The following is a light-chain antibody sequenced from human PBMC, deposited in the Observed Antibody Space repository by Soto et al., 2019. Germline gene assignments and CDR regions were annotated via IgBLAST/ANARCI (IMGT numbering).Light chain of an antibody. Sequence: DIVMSQYPLSLPVLPGEPASISCRPSQSLLHRNGYNYLDWYLQKPGQSPQLLIYLGSSRASGVPDRFSGSESGTDFTLRISRVETEDVGIYYCMQVLQTPFTFGGGTKVDIK. V-gene: IGKV2-28*01. CDR1: QSLLHRNGYNY. CDR3: MQVLQTPFT. CDR2: LGS. J-gene: IGKJ4*01.